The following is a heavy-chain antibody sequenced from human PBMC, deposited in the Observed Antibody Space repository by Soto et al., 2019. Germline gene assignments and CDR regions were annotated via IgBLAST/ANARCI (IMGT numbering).Heavy chain of an antibody. CDR2: IYYSGST. CDR3: ARRTPLYASESSRFDP. CDR1: GGSISSYY. J-gene: IGHJ5*02. D-gene: IGHD3-10*01. Sequence: SETLSLTCTVSGGSISSYYWSWIRQPPGKGLEWIGYIYYSGSTNYNPSLKSRVTISADTSNNQFSLRLSSVTAADTAVYYCARRTPLYASESSRFDPWGQGALVTVSS. V-gene: IGHV4-59*12.